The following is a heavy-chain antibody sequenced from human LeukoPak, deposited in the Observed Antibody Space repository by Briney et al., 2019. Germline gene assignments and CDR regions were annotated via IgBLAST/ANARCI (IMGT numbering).Heavy chain of an antibody. D-gene: IGHD6-13*01. V-gene: IGHV4-39*01. CDR3: ARAIEQLVRGGWFDP. CDR2: IYYSGST. J-gene: IGHJ5*02. CDR1: GGSISSSSYY. Sequence: PSETLSLTCTVSGGSISSSSYYWGWIRQSPGKGLEWIGSIYYSGSTYYNPSLKSRVTISVDTSKNQFSLKLSSVTAADTAVYYCARAIEQLVRGGWFDPWGQGTLVTVSS.